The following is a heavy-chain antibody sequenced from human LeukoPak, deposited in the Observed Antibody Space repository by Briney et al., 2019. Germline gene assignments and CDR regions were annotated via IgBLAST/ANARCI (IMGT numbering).Heavy chain of an antibody. D-gene: IGHD3-10*01. CDR2: IIPILGIA. V-gene: IGHV1-69*04. Sequence: SVKVSCKASGGTFSSYAISWVRQAPGQGLEWMGRIIPILGIANYAQKFQGRVTMTRNTSISTAHMELSSLRSEDTAVYYCATDMVRGVIKPWFDPWGQGTLVTVSS. J-gene: IGHJ5*02. CDR1: GGTFSSYA. CDR3: ATDMVRGVIKPWFDP.